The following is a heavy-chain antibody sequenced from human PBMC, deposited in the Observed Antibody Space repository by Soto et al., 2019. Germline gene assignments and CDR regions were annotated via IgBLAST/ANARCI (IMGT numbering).Heavy chain of an antibody. J-gene: IGHJ6*02. Sequence: QVQVVESGGGVVQPGKSLRLSCAASAFTLSKFVMHWVRQAPGRGMEGVAVTSNDGSNTFYADSVKGRFTISRDNSKNTVYLQMNSLRTEDTAVYYCARGNLDVWGQGTTVTVSS. CDR3: ARGNLDV. CDR1: AFTLSKFV. V-gene: IGHV3-30-3*01. D-gene: IGHD1-7*01. CDR2: TSNDGSNT.